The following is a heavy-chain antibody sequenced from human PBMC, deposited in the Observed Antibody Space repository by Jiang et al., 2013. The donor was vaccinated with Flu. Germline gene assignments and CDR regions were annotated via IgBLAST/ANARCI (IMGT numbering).Heavy chain of an antibody. V-gene: IGHV4-39*01. CDR3: ARQDGDTMVRGVIRDAFDI. Sequence: TVSGGSISSSIYYWGWIRQPPGKGLEWIGTVYYSGTTYDNPSLKSRVTISVDTSKNQFSLKLSSVTAADTAVYYCARQDGDTMVRGVIRDAFDIWSQGTMVTVSS. CDR1: GGSISSSIYY. CDR2: VYYSGTT. J-gene: IGHJ3*02. D-gene: IGHD3-10*01.